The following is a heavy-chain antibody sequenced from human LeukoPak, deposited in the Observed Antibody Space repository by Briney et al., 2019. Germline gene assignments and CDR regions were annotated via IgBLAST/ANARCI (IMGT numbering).Heavy chain of an antibody. V-gene: IGHV4-34*01. J-gene: IGHJ4*02. CDR2: INHSGST. CDR3: ARDPVPNSSGYYYGFDY. Sequence: SETLSLTCAVYGGSFSGYYWSWIRQPPGKGLEWIGEINHSGSTNYNPSLKSRVTISVDTSKNQFSLKLSSVTAADTAVYYCARDPVPNSSGYYYGFDYWGQGTLVTVSS. D-gene: IGHD3-22*01. CDR1: GGSFSGYY.